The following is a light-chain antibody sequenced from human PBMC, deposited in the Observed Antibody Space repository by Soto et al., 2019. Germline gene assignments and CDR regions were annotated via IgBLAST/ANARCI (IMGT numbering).Light chain of an antibody. J-gene: IGKJ1*01. Sequence: DIVMTQSPDSLAVSLGERATINCKSSQSVLYSSNNKNYLAWYQQKPGQPPKLLIYWASTRESGVPDRFSGSGSGTDFTHPISSLQAEDVEVYYCQQYYSPPPTFGQGTKVEIK. V-gene: IGKV4-1*01. CDR2: WAS. CDR1: QSVLYSSNNKNY. CDR3: QQYYSPPPT.